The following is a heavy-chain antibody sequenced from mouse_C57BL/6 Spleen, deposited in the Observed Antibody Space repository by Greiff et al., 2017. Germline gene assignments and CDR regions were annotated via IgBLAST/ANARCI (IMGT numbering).Heavy chain of an antibody. CDR1: GYTFTTYP. CDR2: FHPYNDDT. D-gene: IGHD1-1*01. V-gene: IGHV1-47*01. Sequence: VQLQQSGAELVKPGASVKMSCKASGYTFTTYPIEWMKQNHGKSLEWIGNFHPYNDDTKYNEKFKGKATLTVEKSSSTVYLELSRLTSDYSAVYYCAKSAFYGSSYSYWYFDYWGKGTTVTVSA. CDR3: AKSAFYGSSYSYWYFDY. J-gene: IGHJ1*03.